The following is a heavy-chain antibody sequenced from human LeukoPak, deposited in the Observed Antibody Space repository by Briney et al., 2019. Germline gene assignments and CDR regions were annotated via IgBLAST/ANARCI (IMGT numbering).Heavy chain of an antibody. CDR3: ARVQPLPRFEDY. CDR1: GYSFTGYY. D-gene: IGHD2-2*01. Sequence: ASVKVSCKASGYSFTGYYMHWVRQAPGQGLEWMGCINPNSGGTDYAQKFQGRVTMTRDTSISTAYMELSRLRSDDTAVYYCARVQPLPRFEDYWGQGTLVTVSS. CDR2: INPNSGGT. J-gene: IGHJ4*02. V-gene: IGHV1-2*02.